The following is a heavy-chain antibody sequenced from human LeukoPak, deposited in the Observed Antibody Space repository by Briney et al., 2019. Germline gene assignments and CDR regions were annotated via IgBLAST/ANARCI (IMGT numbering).Heavy chain of an antibody. J-gene: IGHJ4*02. D-gene: IGHD3-3*01. CDR3: ARETLEWLLDY. Sequence: SQTLSLTCTVSGGSISSGAYYWSWIRQHPGKGLEWIGYVYFSGSTYYNPSLKSRVTISVDTSKNQFSLKLSSVIAADTAVYYCARETLEWLLDYWGQGTLVTVSS. V-gene: IGHV4-31*03. CDR2: VYFSGST. CDR1: GGSISSGAYY.